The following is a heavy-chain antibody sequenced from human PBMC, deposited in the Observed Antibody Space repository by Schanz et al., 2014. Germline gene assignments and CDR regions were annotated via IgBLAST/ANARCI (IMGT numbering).Heavy chain of an antibody. J-gene: IGHJ4*02. Sequence: VRLVESGGGVVQPGRSLRLSCAASGFTLSSYGMHWVRQAPGKGLEWVSAISGSGGSTYYADSEKGRFTISRDNSKNTRELQMNSRRAEDTAVYYCAKSLESCPGGRCSRGYFDYWGQGTLVTVSS. D-gene: IGHD2-8*02. CDR2: ISGSGGST. CDR3: AKSLESCPGGRCSRGYFDY. CDR1: GFTLSSYG. V-gene: IGHV3-23*04.